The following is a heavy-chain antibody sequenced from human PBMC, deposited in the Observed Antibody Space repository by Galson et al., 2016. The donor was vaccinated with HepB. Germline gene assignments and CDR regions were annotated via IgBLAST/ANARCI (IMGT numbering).Heavy chain of an antibody. CDR1: GGSISSGGYY. J-gene: IGHJ5*02. V-gene: IGHV4-31*03. Sequence: TLSLTCTVSGGSISSGGYYWSWIRQHPGKGLEWIGHIYYSGSTYQTPSLKSRVTISVDTSKNQFSLKLSSVTAADTAVYYCARDKAVAGQFDPWGQGTLVTASS. CDR2: IYYSGST. CDR3: ARDKAVAGQFDP. D-gene: IGHD6-19*01.